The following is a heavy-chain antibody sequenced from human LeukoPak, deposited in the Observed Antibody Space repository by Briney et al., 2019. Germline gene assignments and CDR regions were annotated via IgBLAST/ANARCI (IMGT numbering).Heavy chain of an antibody. CDR2: INPDGGST. J-gene: IGHJ4*02. CDR3: AIVFPQGGN. D-gene: IGHD2/OR15-2a*01. V-gene: IGHV1-46*01. CDR1: GYTFTGYY. Sequence: GASVKVSCKASGYTFTGYYMHWVRQAPGQGLEYMGVINPDGGSTRYAQKFQGRVTMTRDMSSSTVYMELSSLRSEDTAVYYCAIVFPQGGNWGQGTLVTVSS.